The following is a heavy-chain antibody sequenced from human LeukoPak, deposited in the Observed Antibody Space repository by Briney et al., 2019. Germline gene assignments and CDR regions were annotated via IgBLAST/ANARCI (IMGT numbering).Heavy chain of an antibody. CDR3: AREVGSRDGYNSPPYYFDY. CDR2: IYYTGSST. V-gene: IGHV4-59*12. D-gene: IGHD5-24*01. Sequence: SETLSLTCTVSGGSISSYYWSWIRHPPGKGLEWIGYIYYTGSSTNYNPSLQSRVTISVDTSKNQFSLKLSSVTAADTAVYYCAREVGSRDGYNSPPYYFDYWGQGTLVTVSS. CDR1: GGSISSYY. J-gene: IGHJ4*02.